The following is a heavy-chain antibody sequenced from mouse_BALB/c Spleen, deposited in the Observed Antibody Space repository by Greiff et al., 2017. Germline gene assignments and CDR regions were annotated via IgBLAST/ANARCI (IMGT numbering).Heavy chain of an antibody. Sequence: EVHLVESGGGLVQPGGSRKLSCAASGFTFSSFGMHWVRQAPEKGLEWVAYISSGSSTIYYADTVKGRFTISRDNPKNTLFLQMTSLRSEDTAMYYCARTGNYRFYYAMDYWGQGTSVTVSS. V-gene: IGHV5-17*02. CDR1: GFTFSSFG. CDR3: ARTGNYRFYYAMDY. J-gene: IGHJ4*01. D-gene: IGHD2-14*01. CDR2: ISSGSSTI.